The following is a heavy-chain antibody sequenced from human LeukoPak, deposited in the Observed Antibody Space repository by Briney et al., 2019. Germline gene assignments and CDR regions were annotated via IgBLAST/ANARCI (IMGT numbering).Heavy chain of an antibody. CDR3: ARGNYDFWSGYHSPQFDY. D-gene: IGHD3-3*01. V-gene: IGHV4-39*07. Sequence: SETLSLTCTVSGGSISSSSYYWGWIRQPPGKGLEWIGSIYYSGSTYYNPSLKSRVTISVDTSKNQFSLKLSSVTAADTAVYYCARGNYDFWSGYHSPQFDYWGQGTLVTVSS. CDR2: IYYSGST. J-gene: IGHJ4*02. CDR1: GGSISSSSYY.